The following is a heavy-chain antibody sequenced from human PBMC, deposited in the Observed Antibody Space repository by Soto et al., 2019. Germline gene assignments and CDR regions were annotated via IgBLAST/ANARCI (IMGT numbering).Heavy chain of an antibody. V-gene: IGHV3-7*01. Sequence: GGSLRLSCVASGFSFSSYWMKWVRQAPGKGLETVANIKGDGSEKTYVDSVKGRFTISRDNAKNSLYLEMDSLRAEDMAVYYCARNRGWDTLDYWGQGTLVTVSS. CDR3: ARNRGWDTLDY. CDR2: IKGDGSEK. J-gene: IGHJ4*02. CDR1: GFSFSSYW. D-gene: IGHD6-19*01.